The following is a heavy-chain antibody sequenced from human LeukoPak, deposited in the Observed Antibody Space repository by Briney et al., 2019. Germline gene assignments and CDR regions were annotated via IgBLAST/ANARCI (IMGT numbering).Heavy chain of an antibody. D-gene: IGHD5/OR15-5a*01. CDR3: AGQSVSYFDS. V-gene: IGHV4-59*01. J-gene: IGHJ4*02. CDR2: IYHSGST. Sequence: SETLSLTCTVSGVSISSYYWSWIRQPPGKGLEWIGYIYHSGSTNYNPSLRSRVIISVDTSKNQFSLKLSSVTAADTAVYFCAGQSVSYFDSWGQGTLVTVSS. CDR1: GVSISSYY.